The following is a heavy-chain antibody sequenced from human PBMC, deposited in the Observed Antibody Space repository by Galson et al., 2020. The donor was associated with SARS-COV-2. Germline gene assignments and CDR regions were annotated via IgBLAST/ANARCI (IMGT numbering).Heavy chain of an antibody. J-gene: IGHJ4*02. V-gene: IGHV3-23*01. CDR3: AAGAVAGTGY. Sequence: GGSLRLSCAASGFPFSSYVLSWVRQAPGRGLEWDSGVSGSGGSTYYADSVRGRFTISRDSSRNTLYLQMNSLRADDTAVYYCAAGAVAGTGYWGQGTLVTVSS. CDR2: VSGSGGST. CDR1: GFPFSSYV. D-gene: IGHD6-19*01.